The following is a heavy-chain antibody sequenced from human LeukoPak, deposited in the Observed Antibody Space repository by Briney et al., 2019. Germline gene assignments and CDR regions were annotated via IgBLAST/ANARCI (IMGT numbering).Heavy chain of an antibody. Sequence: PGGSLRLSCAASGFTFSSYSMNWVRQAPGKGLEWVSSISSSSSYIYYADSVKGRFTISRDNAKNSLYLQMNSLRAEDTAVYYCARSMVRGANLFDYWGQGTLVTVSS. CDR3: ARSMVRGANLFDY. CDR1: GFTFSSYS. J-gene: IGHJ4*02. CDR2: ISSSSSYI. D-gene: IGHD3-10*01. V-gene: IGHV3-21*01.